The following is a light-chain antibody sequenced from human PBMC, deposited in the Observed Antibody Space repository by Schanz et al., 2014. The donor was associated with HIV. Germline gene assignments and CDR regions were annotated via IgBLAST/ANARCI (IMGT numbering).Light chain of an antibody. Sequence: QSALTQPASVSGSPGQSITISCTGTSSDVGSYNLVSWYQQHPGKAPKLLIYDVTYRPSGISNRFSGSKSGNAASLTISGLQSDDEAYYHCCSYAGTYTWVFGGGTKLTVL. CDR1: SSDVGSYNL. CDR3: CSYAGTYTWV. J-gene: IGLJ3*02. CDR2: DVT. V-gene: IGLV2-23*02.